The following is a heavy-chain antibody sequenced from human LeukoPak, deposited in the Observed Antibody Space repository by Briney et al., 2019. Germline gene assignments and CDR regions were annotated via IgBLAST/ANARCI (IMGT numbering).Heavy chain of an antibody. Sequence: GASVKVSCKASGGTFSSYAISWVRQAPGQGLEWMGGIIPIFGTANYAQKFQGRVTITADESTSTAYMELSSLRSEDTAVYYCAREGAEYCSSTSCYLENWFDPWGQGTLVTVSS. V-gene: IGHV1-69*13. CDR1: GGTFSSYA. D-gene: IGHD2-2*01. CDR2: IIPIFGTA. CDR3: AREGAEYCSSTSCYLENWFDP. J-gene: IGHJ5*02.